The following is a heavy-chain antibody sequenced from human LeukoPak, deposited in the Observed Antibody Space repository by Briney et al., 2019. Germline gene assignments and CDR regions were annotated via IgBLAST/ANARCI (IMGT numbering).Heavy chain of an antibody. CDR2: INPNSGGT. D-gene: IGHD6-19*01. J-gene: IGHJ4*02. CDR3: ARLRLASSGWYSFDF. CDR1: GYTFTVYY. Sequence: ASVKVSYKASGYTFTVYYMHWVRQAPGQGLEWMGWINPNSGGTNYAQNFQGRVTMTRDTSISTAYMELSRLRFDDTAVYYCARLRLASSGWYSFDFWGQGTLVTVSS. V-gene: IGHV1-2*02.